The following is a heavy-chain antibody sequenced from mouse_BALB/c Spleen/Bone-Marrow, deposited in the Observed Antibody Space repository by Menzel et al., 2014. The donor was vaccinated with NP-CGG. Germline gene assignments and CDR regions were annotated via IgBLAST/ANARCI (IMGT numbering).Heavy chain of an antibody. V-gene: IGHV1-69*02. CDR1: GYTFTSYW. CDR2: IDPSDSET. Sequence: VKLMESGAELVKPGAPVKLSRKASGYTFTSYWMNWVKQRPGRGLEWIGRIDPSDSETHYNQKFKDKATLTVDKSSSTAYIQLSSLTSEDSGVYYCARALGDGYYYAMDYWGQGTSVTVSS. J-gene: IGHJ4*01. CDR3: ARALGDGYYYAMDY. D-gene: IGHD2-3*01.